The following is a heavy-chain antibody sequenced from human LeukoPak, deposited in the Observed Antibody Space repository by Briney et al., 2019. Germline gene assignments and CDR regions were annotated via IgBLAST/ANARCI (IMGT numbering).Heavy chain of an antibody. CDR3: ARVIGGYGDY. D-gene: IGHD5-12*01. CDR2: ISSSSSYI. CDR1: GFTFSSYS. V-gene: IGHV3-21*01. J-gene: IGHJ4*02. Sequence: PGGSLRLSCAASGFTFSSYSMNWVRQAPGKGLEWVSSISSSSSYIYYADSVKGRFTISRDNAKNSLYLQMNSLRAENTAVYYCARVIGGYGDYWGQGTLVTVSS.